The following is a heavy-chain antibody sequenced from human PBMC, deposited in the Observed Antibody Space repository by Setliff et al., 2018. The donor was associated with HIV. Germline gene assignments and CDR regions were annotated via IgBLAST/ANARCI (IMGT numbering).Heavy chain of an antibody. CDR1: GFSFFNFA. CDR3: ARSRSTRDAFDI. Sequence: GGSLRLSCATSGFSFFNFALNWVRQAPGKGLEWVSSISSSGSYIYYADSVKGRFTISRDDATKSLFLQMDSLRAEDMAVYYCARSRSTRDAFDIWGQGTMVTVSS. J-gene: IGHJ3*02. D-gene: IGHD2-2*01. CDR2: ISSSGSYI. V-gene: IGHV3-21*01.